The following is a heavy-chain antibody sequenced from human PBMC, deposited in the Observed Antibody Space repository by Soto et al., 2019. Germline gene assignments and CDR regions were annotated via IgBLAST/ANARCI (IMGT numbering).Heavy chain of an antibody. CDR3: AKDGEDYYGSGSYPTFDY. J-gene: IGHJ4*02. CDR2: ISYDGSNK. CDR1: GFTFSSYG. V-gene: IGHV3-30*18. Sequence: GGSLRLSCAASGFTFSSYGMHWVRQAPGKGLEWVAVISYDGSNKYYADSVKGRFTISRDNSKNTLYLQMNSLRAEDTAVYYCAKDGEDYYGSGSYPTFDYWGQGTLVTVSS. D-gene: IGHD3-10*01.